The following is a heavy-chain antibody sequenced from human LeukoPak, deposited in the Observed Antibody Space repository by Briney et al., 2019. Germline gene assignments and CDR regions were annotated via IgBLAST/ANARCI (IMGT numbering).Heavy chain of an antibody. J-gene: IGHJ4*02. CDR2: ISSSGSTI. V-gene: IGHV3-11*01. D-gene: IGHD3-22*01. CDR1: GFTFSDYY. CDR3: ARGEKYYDSSGYYYEPDY. Sequence: GGSLRLSCAASGFTFSDYYMSWIRQAPGKGLEWVSYISSSGSTIYYADSVKGRFTISRDNAKNSLYLQMNSLRAEDTAVYYCARGEKYYDSSGYYYEPDYWGQGTLVTVSP.